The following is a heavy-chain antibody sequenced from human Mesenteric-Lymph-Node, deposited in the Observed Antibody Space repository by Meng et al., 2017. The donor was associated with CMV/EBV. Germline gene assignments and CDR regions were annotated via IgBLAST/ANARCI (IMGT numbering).Heavy chain of an antibody. D-gene: IGHD2-2*01. V-gene: IGHV3-21*01. CDR2: ISSSSSYI. CDR1: GFTFSSYFSSYN. Sequence: GGSLRLSCEASGFTFSSYFSSYNMNWVRQAPGKGLEWVSSISSSSSYIYYADSVKGRFTISRDNAKNSLYLQMNSLRAEDTAVYYCARDDCSSTSCPDYWGQGTLVTVSS. J-gene: IGHJ4*02. CDR3: ARDDCSSTSCPDY.